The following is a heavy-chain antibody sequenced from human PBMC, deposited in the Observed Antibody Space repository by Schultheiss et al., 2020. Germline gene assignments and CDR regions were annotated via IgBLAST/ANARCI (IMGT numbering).Heavy chain of an antibody. Sequence: ASVKVSCKASGYTFTGYYMHWVRQAPGQGLEWMGIINPSGATTNYAQKFQGRVNLTLDTSTETFYMEMSTLRSDDTAIYYCARGGVDTSMVYYYGSRSQGIDVWGEGTSVNVSS. V-gene: IGHV1-46*01. CDR1: GYTFTGYY. CDR3: ARGGVDTSMVYYYGSRSQGIDV. J-gene: IGHJ6*04. CDR2: INPSGATT. D-gene: IGHD5-18*01.